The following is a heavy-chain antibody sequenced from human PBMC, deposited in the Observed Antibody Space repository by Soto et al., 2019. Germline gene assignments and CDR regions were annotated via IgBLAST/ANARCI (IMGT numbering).Heavy chain of an antibody. D-gene: IGHD3-3*01. CDR3: ARWWSGSRQGFDP. CDR1: GGSISSGDYY. J-gene: IGHJ5*02. Sequence: QVQLQESGPGLVKPSQTLSLTCTVSGGSISSGDYYWSWIRQHPGKGLEWIGYIYYSGSTYYNPSLKRRVTISVGTSKNQFSLKLSSVTAADTAVYYCARWWSGSRQGFDPWGQGTLVTVSS. CDR2: IYYSGST. V-gene: IGHV4-31*03.